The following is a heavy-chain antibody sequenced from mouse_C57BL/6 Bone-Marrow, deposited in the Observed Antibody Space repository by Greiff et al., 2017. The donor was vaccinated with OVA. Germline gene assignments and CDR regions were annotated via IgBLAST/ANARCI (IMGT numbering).Heavy chain of an antibody. J-gene: IGHJ3*01. CDR1: GYSITSGYY. D-gene: IGHD2-3*01. CDR2: ISYDGSN. Sequence: EVKVEESGPGLVKPSQSLSLTCSVTGYSITSGYYWNWIRQFPGNKLEWMGYISYDGSNNYNPSLKNRISITRDTSKNQFFLKLNSVTTEDTATYYCAREGGWLLRGAWFAYWGQGTLVTVSA. V-gene: IGHV3-6*01. CDR3: AREGGWLLRGAWFAY.